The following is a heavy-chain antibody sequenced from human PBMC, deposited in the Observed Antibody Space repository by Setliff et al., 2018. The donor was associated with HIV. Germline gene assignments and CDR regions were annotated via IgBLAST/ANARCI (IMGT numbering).Heavy chain of an antibody. CDR2: MHYSGTT. CDR3: ARDMTYFYDSSGSLGWFDP. V-gene: IGHV4-39*07. J-gene: IGHJ5*02. Sequence: PSETLSLTCAVSGGSISSSSYFWGWIRQPPGKGLEWIGSMHYSGTTYYNLSLKSRATISVDTSKNQFSLNLRSVTAADTAVYYCARDMTYFYDSSGSLGWFDPWGQGTLVTVSS. D-gene: IGHD3-22*01. CDR1: GGSISSSSYF.